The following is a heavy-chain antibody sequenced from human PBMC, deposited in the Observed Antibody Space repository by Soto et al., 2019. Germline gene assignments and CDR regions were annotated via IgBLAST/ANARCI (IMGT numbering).Heavy chain of an antibody. D-gene: IGHD6-19*01. CDR1: GGTFSIYA. J-gene: IGHJ4*02. CDR2: IIPIFGTA. Sequence: GASVKVSCKASGGTFSIYAIIWVRQAPGQGLEWMGGIIPIFGTANYAQKFQGRVTITADESTSTAYMELSSLRSEDTAVYYCARGVIAVAGILVPPYYFDYWGQGTLVTVSS. V-gene: IGHV1-69*13. CDR3: ARGVIAVAGILVPPYYFDY.